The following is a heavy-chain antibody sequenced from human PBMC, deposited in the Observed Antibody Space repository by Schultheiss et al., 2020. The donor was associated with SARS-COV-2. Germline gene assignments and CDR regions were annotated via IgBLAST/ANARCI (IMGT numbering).Heavy chain of an antibody. D-gene: IGHD1-26*01. CDR1: GGSISSGGYY. J-gene: IGHJ4*02. CDR3: ARGSAVGATGY. Sequence: SETLSLTCTVSGGSISSGGYYWSWIRQPPGKGLEWIGYIYYSGSTNYNPSLKSRVTISVDTSKNQFSLKLSSVTAADTAVYYCARGSAVGATGYWGQGTLVTVSS. V-gene: IGHV4-61*08. CDR2: IYYSGST.